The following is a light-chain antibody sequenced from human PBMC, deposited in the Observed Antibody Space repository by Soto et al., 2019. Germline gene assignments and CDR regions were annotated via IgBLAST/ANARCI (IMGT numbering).Light chain of an antibody. CDR1: HDIRSY. Sequence: DIQMTQSPSSLSASVGDRVTITCQASHDIRSYLNWYQKKPGKAPKLLIYDASKLESGVPSRFSGSGSGTDSTFTISSLQPEDVATYYCQQYDSLLFTFGPGTKVDIK. V-gene: IGKV1-33*01. CDR3: QQYDSLLFT. J-gene: IGKJ3*01. CDR2: DAS.